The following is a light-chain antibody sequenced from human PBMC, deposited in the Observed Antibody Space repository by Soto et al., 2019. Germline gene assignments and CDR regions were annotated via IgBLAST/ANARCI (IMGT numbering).Light chain of an antibody. CDR3: QQSYSTPYT. Sequence: DIPMTQSPSSLSASVGDRVTITCRASQSISSYLNWYQQKPGKAPKPLIYGTSSLQSGVPSRFSGSGSGTDFTLTISSLQPEDFATYYCQQSYSTPYTFGQGTKLEIK. CDR2: GTS. CDR1: QSISSY. V-gene: IGKV1-39*01. J-gene: IGKJ2*01.